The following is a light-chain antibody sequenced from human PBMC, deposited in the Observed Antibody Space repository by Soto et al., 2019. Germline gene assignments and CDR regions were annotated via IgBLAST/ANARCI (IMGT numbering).Light chain of an antibody. Sequence: EIVLTQSPATLSLSPGERATLSCRASQSVSSYLAWYQQKPGQAPRLPIYDASNRATGIPARFSGSGSGTDFTLTISSLEPEDFAVYYCQQRSNLPLTFGGGTKVEIK. V-gene: IGKV3-11*01. CDR1: QSVSSY. J-gene: IGKJ4*01. CDR2: DAS. CDR3: QQRSNLPLT.